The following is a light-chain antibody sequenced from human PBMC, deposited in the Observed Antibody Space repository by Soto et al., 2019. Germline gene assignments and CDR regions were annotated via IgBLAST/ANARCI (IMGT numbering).Light chain of an antibody. CDR3: FSFTTDWTHV. CDR1: SSDIGAYNY. V-gene: IGLV2-14*01. J-gene: IGLJ1*01. CDR2: EVS. Sequence: QSVLTQPASVSGSPGQSITTSCTGSSSDIGAYNYVSWFQQYPGKAPKLIISEVSNRPSGVSNRFSGSKSGTAASLTISGLRTEDEADYFCFSFTTDWTHVFGTGTKVTVL.